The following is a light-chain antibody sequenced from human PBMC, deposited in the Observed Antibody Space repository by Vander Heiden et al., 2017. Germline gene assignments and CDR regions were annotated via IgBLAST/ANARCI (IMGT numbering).Light chain of an antibody. CDR2: DDS. Sequence: SHVLTQPPSVSVAPGKTARITCGGNNIGSKSVHWYQQKPGQAPVLVVYDDSDRPSGSPERFSGSNSGNTATLTISRVEAGDEADYYCQVWDSSSDPLYVFGTGTKVTVL. V-gene: IGLV3-21*03. CDR1: NIGSKS. J-gene: IGLJ1*01. CDR3: QVWDSSSDPLYV.